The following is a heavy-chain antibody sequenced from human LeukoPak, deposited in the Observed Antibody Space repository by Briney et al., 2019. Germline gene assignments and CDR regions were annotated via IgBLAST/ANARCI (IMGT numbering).Heavy chain of an antibody. V-gene: IGHV1-18*01. CDR1: GYTFTSYG. Sequence: ASVKVSCKASGYTFTSYGISWVRQAPGQGLEWMRWISAYNGNTNYAQKLQGRVTMTTDTSTSTAYVELRSLRSDDTAVYYCARDFGTDFWSGYPGRRGPTTSINWFDPWGQGTLVTVSS. J-gene: IGHJ5*02. CDR3: ARDFGTDFWSGYPGRRGPTTSINWFDP. CDR2: ISAYNGNT. D-gene: IGHD3-3*01.